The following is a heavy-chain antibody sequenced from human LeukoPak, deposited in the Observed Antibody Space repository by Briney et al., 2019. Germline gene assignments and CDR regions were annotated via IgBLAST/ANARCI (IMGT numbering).Heavy chain of an antibody. CDR1: GYTFTTYD. V-gene: IGHV1-8*01. CDR2: MSPNSGNT. J-gene: IGHJ4*02. CDR3: ARRQHNPLDY. Sequence: ASVKVSCKPSGYTFTTYDINWVRQATGQGLEWMGWMSPNSGNTGYAQKFQGRVTLTRDTSISTAYMELSSLRSEDTAVYYCARRQHNPLDYWGQGTLVTVSS. D-gene: IGHD1-14*01.